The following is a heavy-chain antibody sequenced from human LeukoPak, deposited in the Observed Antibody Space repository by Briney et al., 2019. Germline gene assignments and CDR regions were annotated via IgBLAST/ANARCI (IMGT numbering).Heavy chain of an antibody. Sequence: ASVKVSCKASGYTFTGYYMHWVRQAPGQGLEWMGWINPNSGGTNYAQKFQGRVTMTRDTSISTAYMEPSRLRSDDTAVYYCARDPIIMIVAQEFDYWGQGTLVTVSS. CDR3: ARDPIIMIVAQEFDY. D-gene: IGHD3-22*01. J-gene: IGHJ4*02. CDR2: INPNSGGT. CDR1: GYTFTGYY. V-gene: IGHV1-2*02.